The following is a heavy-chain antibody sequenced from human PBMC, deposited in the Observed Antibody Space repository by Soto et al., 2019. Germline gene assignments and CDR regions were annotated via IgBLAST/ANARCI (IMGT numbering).Heavy chain of an antibody. V-gene: IGHV3-30-3*01. CDR3: ARETSYCSGGSCYPLFDP. Sequence: QVQLVESGGGVVQPGRSLRLSCAASGFTFSSYDMHWVRQAPGKGLEWVAGISYDGSNKYYADSVKGRFTISRDNSKNTLYLQMNSLRAEDTAVYYCARETSYCSGGSCYPLFDPWGQGTLVTVSS. J-gene: IGHJ5*02. CDR2: ISYDGSNK. CDR1: GFTFSSYD. D-gene: IGHD2-15*01.